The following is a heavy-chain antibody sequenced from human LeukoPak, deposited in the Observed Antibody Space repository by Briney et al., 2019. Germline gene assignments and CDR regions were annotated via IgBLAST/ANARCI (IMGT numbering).Heavy chain of an antibody. J-gene: IGHJ4*02. Sequence: SETLSLTCDVYGASFTGYYWSWIRQSPGKGLEWIGEMNQRGSMNYNPSLKSRVTISVDTSKNQFSLKLSSVTAADTAVYYCARTGFSIMITFGGVIGPYYFDYWGQGTLVTVSS. CDR3: ARTGFSIMITFGGVIGPYYFDY. CDR2: MNQRGSM. CDR1: GASFTGYY. V-gene: IGHV4-34*01. D-gene: IGHD3-16*02.